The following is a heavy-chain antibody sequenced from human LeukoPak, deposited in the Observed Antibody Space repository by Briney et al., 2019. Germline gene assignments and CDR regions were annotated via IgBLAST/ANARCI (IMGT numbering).Heavy chain of an antibody. V-gene: IGHV4-39*01. Sequence: KPSETLSLTCTVSGGSISSSSYYWGWIRQPPGKGLEWIGSIYYSGSTYYNPSHKSRVTISVDTSKNQFSLKLSSVTAADTAVYYCARHFPDYGGNPYYFDYWGQGTLVTVSS. J-gene: IGHJ4*02. CDR3: ARHFPDYGGNPYYFDY. D-gene: IGHD4-23*01. CDR1: GGSISSSSYY. CDR2: IYYSGST.